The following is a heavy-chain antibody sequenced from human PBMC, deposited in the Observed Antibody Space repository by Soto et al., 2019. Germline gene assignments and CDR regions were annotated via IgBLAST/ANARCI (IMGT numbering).Heavy chain of an antibody. CDR3: ARLPPDGYIYYYYGMDV. J-gene: IGHJ6*02. V-gene: IGHV4-59*08. CDR2: IYYSGST. Sequence: QVQLQESGPGLVKPSETLSLTCTVSGGSISSYYWSWIRQPPGKGLEWIGYIYYSGSTNYNPSLKSRVHISVDPSKTQFSLKLSSVTAADTAVYYCARLPPDGYIYYYYGMDVWGQGTTVTVSS. CDR1: GGSISSYY. D-gene: IGHD5-12*01.